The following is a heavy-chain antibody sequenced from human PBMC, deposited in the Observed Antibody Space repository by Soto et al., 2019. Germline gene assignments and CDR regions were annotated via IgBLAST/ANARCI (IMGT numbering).Heavy chain of an antibody. Sequence: PSETLSLTCSVSGGSISSSSYYWGWIRQPPGKGLEWIASIYFSGNIYHNPSLKSRVTMSIDTSKKQFSLNLSSVTAADTAVYYCGRGGLQGGIDYWGQGTLVTVSS. CDR2: IYFSGNI. CDR1: GGSISSSSYY. V-gene: IGHV4-39*07. CDR3: GRGGLQGGIDY. D-gene: IGHD3-16*01. J-gene: IGHJ4*02.